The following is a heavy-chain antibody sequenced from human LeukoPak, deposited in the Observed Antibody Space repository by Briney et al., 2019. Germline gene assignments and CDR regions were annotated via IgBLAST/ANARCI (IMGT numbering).Heavy chain of an antibody. D-gene: IGHD3-22*01. Sequence: GALRLPCAASGFTFSDYAMHWVRQAPGKGLEWVSLISWDGGSTYYADSVKGRFTISRDNSKNSLYLQMNSLRAEDTALYYCAKDKAYYDSSGYYYGGFDYWGQGTLVTVSS. V-gene: IGHV3-43D*03. CDR2: ISWDGGST. CDR1: GFTFSDYA. J-gene: IGHJ4*02. CDR3: AKDKAYYDSSGYYYGGFDY.